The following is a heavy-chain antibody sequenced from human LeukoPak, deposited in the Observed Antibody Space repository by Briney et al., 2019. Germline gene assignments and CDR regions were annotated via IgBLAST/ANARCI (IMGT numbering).Heavy chain of an antibody. V-gene: IGHV1-69*04. Sequence: SVKVSCKASGGTFSSYAISWVRQAPGQGLEWMGRIIPILGIANYAQKLQGRVTMTTDTSTSTAYMELRSLRSDDTAVYYCARDRVYYYDSSGYKGGFDYWGQGTLVTVSS. CDR3: ARDRVYYYDSSGYKGGFDY. D-gene: IGHD3-22*01. CDR1: GGTFSSYA. CDR2: IIPILGIA. J-gene: IGHJ4*02.